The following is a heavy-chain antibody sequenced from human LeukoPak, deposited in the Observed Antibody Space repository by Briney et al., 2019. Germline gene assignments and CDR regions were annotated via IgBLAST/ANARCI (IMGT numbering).Heavy chain of an antibody. J-gene: IGHJ3*02. V-gene: IGHV2-5*01. Sequence: SGPTLVNPTQTLTLTCTFSGFSLSTSGVGVGWIRQPPGKALEWLALIYWNDDKRYSPSLKSRLTITKDASKNQVVLTMTNMDPVDTATYYCAQEHISSWYGDAFDIWGRGTMVTVSS. CDR2: IYWNDDK. CDR1: GFSLSTSGVG. D-gene: IGHD6-13*01. CDR3: AQEHISSWYGDAFDI.